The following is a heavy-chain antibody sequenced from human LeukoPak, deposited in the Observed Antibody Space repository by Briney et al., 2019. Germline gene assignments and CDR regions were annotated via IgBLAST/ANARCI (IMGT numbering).Heavy chain of an antibody. V-gene: IGHV3-30*04. CDR3: ARVVNHGYSDY. J-gene: IGHJ4*02. D-gene: IGHD4-17*01. CDR1: GFTFSSYA. CDR2: ISYDGSNK. Sequence: PGGSLRLSCAASGFTFSSYAMHWVRQAPGKGLEWVAVISYDGSNKYYADSVKGRFTISRDNSKNTLYLQMNSLRAEDTAVYYCARVVNHGYSDYWGQGTLVTVSP.